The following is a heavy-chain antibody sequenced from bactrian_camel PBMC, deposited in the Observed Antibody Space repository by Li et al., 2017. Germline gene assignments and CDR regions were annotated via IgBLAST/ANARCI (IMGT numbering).Heavy chain of an antibody. CDR1: GTSTHC. V-gene: IGHV3S53*01. Sequence: HVQLVESGGGSVQAGGSLILSCAASGTSTHCMAWFRQAPGKEREGVEATSGDGRTSYADSVKGRFTISQDATKDTVHLQMTRLRPEDTAMYYCAAECAPDEAGGFRYWGQGTQVTVS. CDR3: AAECAPDEAGGFRY. CDR2: TSGDGRT. J-gene: IGHJ6*01. D-gene: IGHD6*01.